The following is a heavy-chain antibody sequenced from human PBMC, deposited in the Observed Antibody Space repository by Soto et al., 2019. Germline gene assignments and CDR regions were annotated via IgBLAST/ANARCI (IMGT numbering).Heavy chain of an antibody. V-gene: IGHV3-23*01. CDR3: AQELAARPWYFDY. D-gene: IGHD6-6*01. Sequence: GGSLRLSCAASGFTFSGYAMSWVRQAPGKGLEWVSAISGSGGSPYYADSVKGRFTISRDNSKTTLYLQMNSLRAEDTAVYYCAQELAARPWYFDYWGQGTQVTVSS. CDR1: GFTFSGYA. J-gene: IGHJ4*02. CDR2: ISGSGGSP.